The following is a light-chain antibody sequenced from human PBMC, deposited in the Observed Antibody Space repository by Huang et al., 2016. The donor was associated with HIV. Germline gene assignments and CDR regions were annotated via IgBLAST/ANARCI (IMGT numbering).Light chain of an antibody. CDR1: QTVRKN. J-gene: IGKJ3*01. CDR2: DAS. V-gene: IGKV3-11*01. Sequence: EIVLTQSPATLSLSPGERATPSCRASQTVRKNLAWYQQNPGRAPRLLIFDASSRATGIPARVSGSGSATDFTCTISSRGPEDFAVYYGQQRTNWPPGFTFGPGTKVDIK. CDR3: QQRTNWPPGFT.